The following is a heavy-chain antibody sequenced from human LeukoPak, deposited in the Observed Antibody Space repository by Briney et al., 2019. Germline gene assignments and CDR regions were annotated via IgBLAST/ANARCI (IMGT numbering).Heavy chain of an antibody. D-gene: IGHD4-23*01. J-gene: IGHJ4*02. CDR1: GYTFTGYY. Sequence: ASVKVSCKASGYTFTGYYMHWVRQVPGQGLEWMGWINPNSGGTNYAQKFQGRVTMTRDTSISTAYMELSRLRSDDTAVYYCARVGDYGGNLEYYFDYWGQGTLVTVSS. CDR2: INPNSGGT. CDR3: ARVGDYGGNLEYYFDY. V-gene: IGHV1-2*02.